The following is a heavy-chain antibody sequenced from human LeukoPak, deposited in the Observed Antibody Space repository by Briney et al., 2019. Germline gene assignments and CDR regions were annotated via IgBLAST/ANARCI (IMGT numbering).Heavy chain of an antibody. CDR2: INGDESST. V-gene: IGHV3-74*01. Sequence: GGSLRLSCAASAFTFNTYWMHWVRQVPGRGLEWVSRINGDESSTNYADSVKGRFTISRDNAKDTLYLHMNSLTAEDTAVYYCARSLGELSLAAAYWGQGILVTVSS. D-gene: IGHD3-16*02. CDR1: AFTFNTYW. CDR3: ARSLGELSLAAAY. J-gene: IGHJ4*02.